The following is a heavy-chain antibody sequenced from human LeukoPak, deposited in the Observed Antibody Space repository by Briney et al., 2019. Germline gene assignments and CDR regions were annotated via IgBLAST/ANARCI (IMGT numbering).Heavy chain of an antibody. D-gene: IGHD3-10*01. CDR3: ARYMVRAAGSAFDI. Sequence: ASVMVSSKKSGDSSSSNDRSWGRQAPGQGLEWMGWISAYNGNTNYAQKLQGRVTMTTDTSTSTAYMELRSLRSDDTAVYYCARYMVRAAGSAFDIWGQGTMVTVSS. J-gene: IGHJ3*02. V-gene: IGHV1-18*01. CDR1: GDSSSSND. CDR2: ISAYNGNT.